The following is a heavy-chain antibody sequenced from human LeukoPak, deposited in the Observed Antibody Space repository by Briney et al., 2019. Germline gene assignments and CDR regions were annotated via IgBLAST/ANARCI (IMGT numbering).Heavy chain of an antibody. CDR3: ASLGLGYCSSSSCYSGDY. V-gene: IGHV1-2*02. J-gene: IGHJ4*02. D-gene: IGHD2-2*02. CDR1: GFTFSSYG. CDR2: INPNRGGT. Sequence: PGGSLRLSCAASGFTFSSYGMHWVRQAPGQGLEWMGWINPNRGGTNYAQKFQGRVTMTRDTSISTAYMELSSLRSDDTAVYYCASLGLGYCSSSSCYSGDYWGQGTLVTVSS.